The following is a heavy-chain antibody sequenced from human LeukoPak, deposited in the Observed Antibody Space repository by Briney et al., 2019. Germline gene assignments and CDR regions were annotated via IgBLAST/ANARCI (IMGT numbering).Heavy chain of an antibody. V-gene: IGHV1-8*01. Sequence: ASVEVSCKASGYTFTSYDINWVRQATGQGLEWMGWMNPNSGNTGYAQKFQGRVTMTRNTSISTAYMELSSQRSEDTAVYYCARGSSWYTNWFDPWGQGTLVTVSS. CDR3: ARGSSWYTNWFDP. CDR2: MNPNSGNT. J-gene: IGHJ5*02. CDR1: GYTFTSYD. D-gene: IGHD6-13*01.